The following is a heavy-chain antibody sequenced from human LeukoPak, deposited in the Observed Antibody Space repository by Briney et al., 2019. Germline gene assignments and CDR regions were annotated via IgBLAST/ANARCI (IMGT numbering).Heavy chain of an antibody. CDR1: GFTFSSYA. Sequence: SGGSLRLSCAASGFTFSSYAMSWVRQAPGKGLEWVSAISGSGGSTYYADSVKGRFTISRDNSKNTPYLQMNSLRAEDTAVYYGAKDLERDIVVVVAAMVSDYWGQGTLVTVSS. CDR3: AKDLERDIVVVVAAMVSDY. CDR2: ISGSGGST. J-gene: IGHJ4*02. V-gene: IGHV3-23*01. D-gene: IGHD2-15*01.